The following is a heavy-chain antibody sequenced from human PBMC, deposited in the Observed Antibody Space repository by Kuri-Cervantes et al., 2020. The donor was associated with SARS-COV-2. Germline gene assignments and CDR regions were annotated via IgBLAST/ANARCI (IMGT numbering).Heavy chain of an antibody. CDR1: GFTFSSYW. J-gene: IGHJ3*02. V-gene: IGHV3-7*03. D-gene: IGHD3-22*01. CDR3: ASNMRDSSAPDAFDI. CDR2: IKQDGSGK. Sequence: GESLKISCAASGFTFSSYWMSWVRQAPGKGLEWVANIKQDGSGKYYVDSVKGRFTISRDNAKNSLYLQMNSLRAEDTAVYYCASNMRDSSAPDAFDIWGQGTMVTVSS.